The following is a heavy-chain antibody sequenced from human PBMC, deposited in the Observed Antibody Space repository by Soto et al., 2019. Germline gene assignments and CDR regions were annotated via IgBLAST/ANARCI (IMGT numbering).Heavy chain of an antibody. CDR3: ARERKCAFDI. CDR2: ISYDGSNK. CDR1: GFTFSSYA. Sequence: QVQLVESGGGVVQPGRSLRLSCAASGFTFSSYAMHWVRQAPGKGLEWVAVISYDGSNKYHADSVKGRFTISRDNSKNTLYLQMNSLRAEDTAVHYCARERKCAFDIWGQGTMVTVSS. J-gene: IGHJ3*02. V-gene: IGHV3-30-3*01.